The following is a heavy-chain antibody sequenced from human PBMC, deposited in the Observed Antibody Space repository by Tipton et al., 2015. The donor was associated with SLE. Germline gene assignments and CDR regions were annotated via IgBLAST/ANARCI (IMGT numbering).Heavy chain of an antibody. Sequence: QLVQSGPEVTKPGASVQVSCKASGYRFTNYGISWVRQAPGQGLEWMGWISAYNGNTNYAQKLQGRVTMTRDTSTSTVYMELSSLRSEDTAVYYCARGRQLEAFDIWGQGTMVTVSS. V-gene: IGHV1-18*01. CDR2: ISAYNGNT. CDR3: ARGRQLEAFDI. D-gene: IGHD6-13*01. J-gene: IGHJ3*02. CDR1: GYRFTNYG.